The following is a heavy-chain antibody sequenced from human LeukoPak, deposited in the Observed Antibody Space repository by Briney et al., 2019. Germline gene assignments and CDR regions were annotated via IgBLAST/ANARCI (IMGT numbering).Heavy chain of an antibody. J-gene: IGHJ3*02. CDR3: ARDLIVGATLAGGYDAFDI. Sequence: TSVKVSCKASGYTFTSYGIIWVTQVPGEGLEWMGWISAYTGNTNDAQNLHGTVTMTTAKSTRPAYMDLRSIRSDDPPRYYCARDLIVGATLAGGYDAFDIWGQETKVTVSS. CDR2: ISAYTGNT. V-gene: IGHV1-18*01. D-gene: IGHD1-26*01. CDR1: GYTFTSYG.